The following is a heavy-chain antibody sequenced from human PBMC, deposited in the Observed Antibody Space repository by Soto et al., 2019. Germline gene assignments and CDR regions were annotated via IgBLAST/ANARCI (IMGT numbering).Heavy chain of an antibody. V-gene: IGHV1-69*12. CDR2: IIPIFGTA. CDR3: ARAFKPLWFGESLPGY. D-gene: IGHD3-10*01. CDR1: GGTFSSYA. Sequence: QVQLVQSGAEVKKPGSSVKVSCKASGGTFSSYAISWVRQAPGQGLEWMGGIIPIFGTANYAQKFQGRVTSIADESTGTAYMELSRLGSEDTAVYYWARAFKPLWFGESLPGYWGQGTLVTVSS. J-gene: IGHJ4*02.